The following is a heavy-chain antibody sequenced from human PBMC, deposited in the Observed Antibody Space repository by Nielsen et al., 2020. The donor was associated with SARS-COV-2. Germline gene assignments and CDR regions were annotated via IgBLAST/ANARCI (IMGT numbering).Heavy chain of an antibody. V-gene: IGHV3-30*18. CDR1: GFTFSSYG. Sequence: GGSLRLSCAASGFTFSSYGMHWVRQAPGKGLEWVAVISYDGSNKYYADSVKGRFTISRDNSKNTLYLQMNSLRAEDTAVYYCAKDQLRGFGEYYYYGMDVWGQGTTVTVSS. D-gene: IGHD3-10*01. CDR3: AKDQLRGFGEYYYYGMDV. J-gene: IGHJ6*02. CDR2: ISYDGSNK.